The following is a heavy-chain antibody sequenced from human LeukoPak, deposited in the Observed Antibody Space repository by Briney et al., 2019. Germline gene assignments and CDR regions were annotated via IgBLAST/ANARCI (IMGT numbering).Heavy chain of an antibody. CDR1: GFTFSLYW. D-gene: IGHD3-16*01. J-gene: IGHJ5*02. V-gene: IGHV3-7*01. CDR2: INPDGSQK. Sequence: GGSLRLSCAASGFTFSLYWMTWVRQSPGKGLEWVADINPDGSQKYSVDSVKGRFTISRDNAKNSPFLQMNSLRAEDTAVYYCVRQMIRFWFDPWGQGTQVTVSS. CDR3: VRQMIRFWFDP.